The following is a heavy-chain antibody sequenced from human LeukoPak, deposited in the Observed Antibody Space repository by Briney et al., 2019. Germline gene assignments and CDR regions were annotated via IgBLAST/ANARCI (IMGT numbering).Heavy chain of an antibody. D-gene: IGHD5-18*01. CDR2: IKQDGSEK. CDR3: ARGQLWLLGAFDI. J-gene: IGHJ3*02. V-gene: IGHV3-7*01. Sequence: GGSLRLSCAASGFTFSSYWMSWVRQAPGKGLEWVANIKQDGSEKYYVDSVKGRFTISRDNAKNSLYLQMNSLRAEATAVYYCARGQLWLLGAFDIWGQGTMVTVSS. CDR1: GFTFSSYW.